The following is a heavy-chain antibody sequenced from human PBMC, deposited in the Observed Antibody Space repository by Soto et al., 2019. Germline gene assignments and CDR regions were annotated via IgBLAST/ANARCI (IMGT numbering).Heavy chain of an antibody. CDR1: GFTFSSFG. D-gene: IGHD3-10*01. Sequence: PGGSLRLSCAASGFTFSSFGMHWVRQAPGKGLEWVAVISFDGRNKFYADSVKGRFTISRNNSMNTLSLQMNSLRSDDSAVYYCTKDPGAGNINWFDPWGQGTLVTVSS. J-gene: IGHJ5*02. CDR3: TKDPGAGNINWFDP. V-gene: IGHV3-30*18. CDR2: ISFDGRNK.